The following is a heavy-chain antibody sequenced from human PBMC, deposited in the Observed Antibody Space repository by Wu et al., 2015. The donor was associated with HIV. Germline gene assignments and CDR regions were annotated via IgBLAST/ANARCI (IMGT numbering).Heavy chain of an antibody. CDR3: AVPDYGSGSPVLLRYGMDV. CDR2: IIPIFGTA. V-gene: IGHV1-69*13. J-gene: IGHJ6*02. Sequence: QVQLVQSGAEVKKPGSSVKISCKTSGGTFSNYGISWVRQAPGQGLEWMGRIIPIFGTANYAQKFQGRVTITADESTSTAYMELSSLRSEDTAVYYCAVPDYGSGSPVLLRYGMDVVGPKGPRSTVSS. D-gene: IGHD3-10*01. CDR1: GGTFSNYG.